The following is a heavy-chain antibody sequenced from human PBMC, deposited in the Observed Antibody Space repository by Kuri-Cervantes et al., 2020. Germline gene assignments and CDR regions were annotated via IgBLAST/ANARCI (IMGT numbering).Heavy chain of an antibody. D-gene: IGHD4/OR15-4a*01. CDR1: GYTFTSYG. CDR2: IIPIFGTA. Sequence: SVKVSCKASGYTFTSYGISWVRQAPGQGLEWMGGIIPIFGTANYAQKFQGRVTIAADESTSTAYMELSSLRSEDTAVYYCARVRRDYYYYYMDVWGKGTTVTVSS. V-gene: IGHV1-69*13. CDR3: ARVRRDYYYYYMDV. J-gene: IGHJ6*03.